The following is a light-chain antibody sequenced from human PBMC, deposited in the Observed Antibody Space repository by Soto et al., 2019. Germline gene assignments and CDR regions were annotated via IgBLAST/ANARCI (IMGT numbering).Light chain of an antibody. CDR3: QQSYSSPPT. Sequence: DIQMTQSPSSLSASVEDRVIITCLASQSISTHLNWYQQKPGKAPKLLIFAASSLQSGVPSRFSGSRSGPDFTLTISSLQPENFATYYCQQSYSSPPTCGQGTKGDIK. CDR2: AAS. CDR1: QSISTH. J-gene: IGKJ1*01. V-gene: IGKV1-39*01.